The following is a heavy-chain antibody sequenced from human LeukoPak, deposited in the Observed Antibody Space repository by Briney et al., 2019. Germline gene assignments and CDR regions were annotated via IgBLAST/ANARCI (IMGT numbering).Heavy chain of an antibody. D-gene: IGHD3-3*01. CDR1: GGSISSSSYY. Sequence: SETLSLTCTVSGGSISSSSYYWGWIRQPPGKGLEWIGSIYYSGSTYYNPSLKSRVTISVDTSKNQFSLKLSSVTAADTAVYYCARHVAVLRSLEWSPNWFDPWGQRTLVTVSS. J-gene: IGHJ5*02. CDR2: IYYSGST. V-gene: IGHV4-39*01. CDR3: ARHVAVLRSLEWSPNWFDP.